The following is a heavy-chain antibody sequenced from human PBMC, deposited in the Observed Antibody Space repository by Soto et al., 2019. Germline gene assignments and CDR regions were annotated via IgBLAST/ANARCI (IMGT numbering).Heavy chain of an antibody. CDR3: AKFMRVLITGYYYYGMDV. V-gene: IGHV3-23*01. D-gene: IGHD3-22*01. CDR2: ISGSGGST. J-gene: IGHJ6*02. Sequence: PGGSLRLSCAASGFTFSSYAMSWVRQAPGKGLEWVSAISGSGGSTYYADSVKGRFTISRDNSKNTLYLQMNSLRAEDTAVYYCAKFMRVLITGYYYYGMDVWGQGTTVTVSS. CDR1: GFTFSSYA.